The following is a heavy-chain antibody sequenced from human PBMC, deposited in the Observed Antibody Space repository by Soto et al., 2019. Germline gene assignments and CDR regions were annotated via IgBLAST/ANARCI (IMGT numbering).Heavy chain of an antibody. J-gene: IGHJ4*02. CDR1: GYILTSYY. D-gene: IGHD3-3*01. V-gene: IGHV1-46*01. CDR3: ARDLTGGPTYYDFWSGYSPVDY. CDR2: IDPSGGST. Sequence: AFAKVSCKAYGYILTSYYMHWVRQAPEQGLEWMGIIDPSGGSTSYAQKFQGRVSMTRDTSTSTVYMDLSSLRSEDTAVYYCARDLTGGPTYYDFWSGYSPVDYWGLGTLVTVSS.